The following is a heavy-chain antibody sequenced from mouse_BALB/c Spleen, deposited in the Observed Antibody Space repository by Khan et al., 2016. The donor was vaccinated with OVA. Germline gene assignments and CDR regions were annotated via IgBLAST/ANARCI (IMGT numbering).Heavy chain of an antibody. J-gene: IGHJ2*01. Sequence: QVQLKQSGAELAKPGASVKMSCKASGYTFSTYWIHWVKQRPGQGLEWIGYINPSSGYTYYNQRFNDKATLTADKSSSTAYMQLSSLTSEDSAVYYCARDRIDYWGQGTTLTVTS. CDR3: ARDRIDY. CDR2: INPSSGYT. CDR1: GYTFSTYW. V-gene: IGHV1-7*01.